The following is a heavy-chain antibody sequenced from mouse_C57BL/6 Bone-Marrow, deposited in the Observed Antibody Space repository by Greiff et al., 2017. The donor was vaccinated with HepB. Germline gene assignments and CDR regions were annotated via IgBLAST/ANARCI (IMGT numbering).Heavy chain of an antibody. CDR2: INYDGSST. V-gene: IGHV5-16*01. CDR1: GFTFSDYY. Sequence: EVKLMESEGGLVQPGSSMKLSCTASGFTFSDYYMAWVRQVPEKGLEWVANINYDGSSTYYLDSLKSRFIISRDNAKNILYLQMSSLKSEDTATYYCARYGSSLFDYWGQGTTLTVSS. D-gene: IGHD1-1*01. J-gene: IGHJ2*01. CDR3: ARYGSSLFDY.